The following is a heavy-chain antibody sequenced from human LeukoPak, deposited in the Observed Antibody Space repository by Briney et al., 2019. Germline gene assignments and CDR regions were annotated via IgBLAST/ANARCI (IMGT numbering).Heavy chain of an antibody. D-gene: IGHD3-10*01. CDR2: ISGSGGST. Sequence: PGGSLTLTCAASGFTFSNYAMNWVRQAPGKGLEGVSGISGSGGSTYYEDPVKGRFTISRDNAKNSLYLQMNSLRDEDTALYYCARAPRIYYADSMDIWGEGTMVIVSS. J-gene: IGHJ3*02. CDR3: ARAPRIYYADSMDI. V-gene: IGHV3-23*01. CDR1: GFTFSNYA.